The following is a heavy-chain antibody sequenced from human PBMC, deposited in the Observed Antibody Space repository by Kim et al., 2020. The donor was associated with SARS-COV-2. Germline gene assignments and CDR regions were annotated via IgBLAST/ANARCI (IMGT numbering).Heavy chain of an antibody. CDR2: IYYSGST. Sequence: SETLSLTCTVSGGSISSGGYYWSWIRQHPGKGLEWIGYIYYSGSTYYNPSLKSRVTISVDTSKNQFSLKLSSVTAADTAVYYCASLWFGETRWFDPWGQGTLVTVSS. CDR3: ASLWFGETRWFDP. V-gene: IGHV4-31*03. CDR1: GGSISSGGYY. D-gene: IGHD3-10*01. J-gene: IGHJ5*02.